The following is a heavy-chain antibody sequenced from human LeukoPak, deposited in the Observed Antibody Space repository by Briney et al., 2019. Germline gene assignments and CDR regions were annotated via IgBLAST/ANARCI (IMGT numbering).Heavy chain of an antibody. J-gene: IGHJ4*02. Sequence: SETLSLTCAVSGGSISSGGYSWSWIRQPPGKGLEWIGYIYHSGSTYYNPSLKSRVTISVDRSKNQFSLKLSSVTAADTAVYYCARGFTEMATPFDYWGQGTLVTVSS. D-gene: IGHD5-24*01. V-gene: IGHV4-30-2*01. CDR1: GGSISSGGYS. CDR2: IYHSGST. CDR3: ARGFTEMATPFDY.